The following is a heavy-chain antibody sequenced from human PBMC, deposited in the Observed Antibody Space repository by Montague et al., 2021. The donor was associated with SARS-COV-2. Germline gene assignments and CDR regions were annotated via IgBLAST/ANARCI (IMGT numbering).Heavy chain of an antibody. D-gene: IGHD3-9*01. J-gene: IGHJ4*02. V-gene: IGHV4-39*01. CDR3: ARHRRYDVVTYYPDF. CDR1: GGSFDSDNFF. CDR2: IFNGGRT. Sequence: SETLSLTCSVSGGSFDSDNFFWGWIRQPPGKRLEWIGVIFNGGRTFDNPSLKSRVTISVHTSRNQLSLNVKPVTAADTAVYYCARHRRYDVVTYYPDFWGQGILVTVSS.